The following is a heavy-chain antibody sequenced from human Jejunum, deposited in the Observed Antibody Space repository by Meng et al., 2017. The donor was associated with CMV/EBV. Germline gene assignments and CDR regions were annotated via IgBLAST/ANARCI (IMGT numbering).Heavy chain of an antibody. CDR3: ARDYGSGTTGIFDY. CDR1: TFNMYT. CDR2: ISGSSRSDYI. J-gene: IGHJ4*02. V-gene: IGHV3-21*01. Sequence: TFNMYTRNWVRQAPGKGLEWVSSISGSSRSDYIYYADSVKGRFTISRDNTRNSLYLQMSTLRVEDTAVYYCARDYGSGTTGIFDYWGQGTLVTVSS. D-gene: IGHD3-10*01.